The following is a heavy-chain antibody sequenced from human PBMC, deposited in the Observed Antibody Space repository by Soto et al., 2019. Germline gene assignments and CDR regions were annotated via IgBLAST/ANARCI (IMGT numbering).Heavy chain of an antibody. CDR1: GGSISSFH. V-gene: IGHV4-59*01. CDR2: ISNSGST. J-gene: IGHJ1*01. CDR3: ARGVVGASTGFQH. Sequence: QVQLQESGPGLVKTSETLSLTCTVSGGSISSFHWSWFCSPPGRGLEWIGFISNSGSTNYNPSLKSRVTISLDTSKNQFSLKLSSVSAADTAVYYCARGVVGASTGFQHWGQGTLVTVSS. D-gene: IGHD1-26*01.